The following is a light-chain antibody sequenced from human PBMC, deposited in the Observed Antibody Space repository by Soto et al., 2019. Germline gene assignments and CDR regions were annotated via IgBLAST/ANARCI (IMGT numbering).Light chain of an antibody. V-gene: IGKV1-17*03. CDR1: QGISNY. J-gene: IGKJ5*01. CDR2: GAS. Sequence: DIPMTQSPSAMSASVGDRVTITCRASQGISNYLGWFQQKPGKGPKRLIYGASSLQNGVPSRFSGSGSGTEFTLTISSLQPEDFATYYCLQYSSDPLTFGQGTRLDIK. CDR3: LQYSSDPLT.